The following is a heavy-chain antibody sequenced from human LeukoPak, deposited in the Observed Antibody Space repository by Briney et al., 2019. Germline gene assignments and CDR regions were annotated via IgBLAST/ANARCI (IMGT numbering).Heavy chain of an antibody. V-gene: IGHV3-74*01. CDR2: INSDGSWT. CDR1: GNYW. J-gene: IGHJ4*02. CDR3: VSYYETY. Sequence: GGSLRLSCAASGNYWRHWVRQAPGKGLVWVSHINSDGSWTSYADSVKGRFTISKDNAKNTVYLQMNNLRAEDTAVYYCVSYYETYWGRGTLVTVSS. D-gene: IGHD1-26*01.